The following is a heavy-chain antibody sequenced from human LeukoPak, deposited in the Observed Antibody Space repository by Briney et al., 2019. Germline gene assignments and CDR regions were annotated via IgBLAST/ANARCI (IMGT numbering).Heavy chain of an antibody. J-gene: IGHJ6*02. V-gene: IGHV4-59*08. CDR3: ARLPVSLDGMDV. CDR2: IYYSGGT. Sequence: PSETLSLTCTVSGGSISSYYWSWIRQPPGKGLEWIGYIYYSGGTNYNPSLKSRVTISVDTSKNQFSLKLSSVTAADTAVYYCARLPVSLDGMDVWGQGTTVTVSS. CDR1: GGSISSYY.